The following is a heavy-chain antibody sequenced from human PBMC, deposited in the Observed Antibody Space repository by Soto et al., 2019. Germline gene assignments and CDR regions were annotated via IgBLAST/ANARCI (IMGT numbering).Heavy chain of an antibody. D-gene: IGHD3-22*01. CDR2: ISAYNGNT. J-gene: IGHJ5*02. V-gene: IGHV1-18*01. CDR1: GYTFTSYG. CDR3: ARHYDSSGYYYVPRVLFDP. Sequence: QVQLVQSGAEVKKPGASVKVSCKASGYTFTSYGISWVRQAPGQGLEWMGWISAYNGNTNYAQKLQGRVTMTTDTSTSTAYMELRSLRSDDTAVYYCARHYDSSGYYYVPRVLFDPWGQGTLVTVSS.